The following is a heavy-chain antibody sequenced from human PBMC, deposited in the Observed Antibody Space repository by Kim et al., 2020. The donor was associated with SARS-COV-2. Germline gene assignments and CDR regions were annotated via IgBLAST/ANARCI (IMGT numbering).Heavy chain of an antibody. V-gene: IGHV3-48*03. Sequence: YYAGSTKSRSTFSRDNAKNALFLQMNSLGVDDSAVYYCAREVLGSGWPMDYWGQGTLVTVSS. D-gene: IGHD6-19*01. CDR3: AREVLGSGWPMDY. J-gene: IGHJ4*02.